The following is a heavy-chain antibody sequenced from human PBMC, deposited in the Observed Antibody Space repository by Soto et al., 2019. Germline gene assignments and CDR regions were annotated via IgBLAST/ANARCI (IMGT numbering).Heavy chain of an antibody. V-gene: IGHV4-30-4*01. D-gene: IGHD4-17*01. CDR2: IYYSGST. J-gene: IGHJ5*02. Sequence: PSETLSLTCTVSGGSISNGDYYWSWIRQPPGKGLVWIGYIYYSGSTYYNPSLKSRVTISVDTSKNQSSLKLSSVTAADTAMYYCAREGVYYGDHRWGQGTLVTVSS. CDR3: AREGVYYGDHR. CDR1: GGSISNGDYY.